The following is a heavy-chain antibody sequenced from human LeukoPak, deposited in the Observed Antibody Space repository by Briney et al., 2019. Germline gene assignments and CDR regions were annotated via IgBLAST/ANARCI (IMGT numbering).Heavy chain of an antibody. CDR3: GKDQSSGWSSYIDY. Sequence: GGSLRLSRVASGFTLISYGLRGVRPAPGKGLERVALIRYDGSNTYYADSVKGRFTISRDNSKNTLYLQMNSLRAEDTAVYYCGKDQSSGWSSYIDYWGQGTLVTVSS. D-gene: IGHD6-19*01. CDR2: IRYDGSNT. CDR1: GFTLISYG. J-gene: IGHJ4*02. V-gene: IGHV3-30*02.